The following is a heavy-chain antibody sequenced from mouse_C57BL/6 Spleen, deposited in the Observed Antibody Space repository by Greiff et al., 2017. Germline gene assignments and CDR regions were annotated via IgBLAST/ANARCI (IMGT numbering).Heavy chain of an antibody. CDR2: FYPGSGSI. Sequence: QVQLQQSGAELVKPGASVKLSCKASGYTFTEYTIHWVKQRSGQGLEWIGWFYPGSGSIKCNEKFKDNATLTADKASSTVYMELSRLASEDSAVYFCARHEEGGLRYYARDYWGQGTSVTVPS. CDR1: GYTFTEYT. CDR3: ARHEEGGLRYYARDY. D-gene: IGHD1-1*01. V-gene: IGHV1-62-2*01. J-gene: IGHJ4*01.